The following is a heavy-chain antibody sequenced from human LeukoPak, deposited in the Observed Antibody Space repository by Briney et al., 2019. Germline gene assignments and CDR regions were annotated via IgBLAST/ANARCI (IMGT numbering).Heavy chain of an antibody. CDR3: ARGDIVVVPAAIPFDY. CDR2: ISSSSSYI. D-gene: IGHD2-2*01. CDR1: GFTFSSYS. Sequence: GGSLRLSCAASGFTFSSYSMNWVRQAPGKGLEWVSSISSSSSYIYYADSVKGRFTISRDNAKKSLYLQMNSLRAEDTAVYHCARGDIVVVPAAIPFDYWGRGTLVTVTS. V-gene: IGHV3-21*01. J-gene: IGHJ4*02.